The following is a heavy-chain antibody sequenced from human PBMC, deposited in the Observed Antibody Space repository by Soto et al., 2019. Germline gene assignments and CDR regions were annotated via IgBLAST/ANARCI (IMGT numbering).Heavy chain of an antibody. CDR2: INAYNGNT. D-gene: IGHD3-16*01. CDR3: AMVDGYVTPSSQDV. Sequence: ASVKFSCKAAGYSFTRYGIGWARQAPGQVLECMVWINAYNGNTNDXXNLQGRLXXTADRSTTTGXVELRXVRSNDTAIYYCAMVDGYVTPSSQDVSGQGTTVTVSX. CDR1: GYSFTRYG. V-gene: IGHV1-18*01. J-gene: IGHJ6*02.